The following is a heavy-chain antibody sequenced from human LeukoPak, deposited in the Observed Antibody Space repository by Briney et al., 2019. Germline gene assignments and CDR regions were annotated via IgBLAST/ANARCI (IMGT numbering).Heavy chain of an antibody. J-gene: IGHJ4*02. CDR1: GFTFNSYG. V-gene: IGHV3-30*18. CDR3: AKPTHYCSGGSCQIPLFDY. Sequence: GGSLRLSCAASGFTFNSYGMHWVRQAPGKGLEWVAVISYDGSNKYYADSVKGRFTISRDNSKNTLYLQMNSLRAEDTAVYYCAKPTHYCSGGSCQIPLFDYWGQGTLVTVSS. D-gene: IGHD2-15*01. CDR2: ISYDGSNK.